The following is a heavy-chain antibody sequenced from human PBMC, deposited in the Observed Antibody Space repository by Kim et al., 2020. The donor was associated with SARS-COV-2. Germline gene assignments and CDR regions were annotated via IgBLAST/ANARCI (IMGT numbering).Heavy chain of an antibody. CDR3: ARDYDSSGYPPGFDP. D-gene: IGHD3-22*01. J-gene: IGHJ5*02. V-gene: IGHV1-18*01. Sequence: QKLQGRVTLTTDTSTSTAYMELRSLRSDDTAVYYCARDYDSSGYPPGFDPWGQGTLVTVSS.